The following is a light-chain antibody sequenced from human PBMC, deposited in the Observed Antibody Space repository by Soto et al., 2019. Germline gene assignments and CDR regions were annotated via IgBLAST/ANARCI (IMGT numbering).Light chain of an antibody. J-gene: IGKJ1*01. CDR1: QSVSSY. CDR3: QQRSTWPPWT. V-gene: IGKV3-11*01. CDR2: DAS. Sequence: EIVLTQSPATLSLSPGERATLSCRASQSVSSYLAWYQQKPGQAPRLLIYDASNRATGIPARFSGSGSGTDFALTISRLEDDDFAVYYSQQRSTWPPWTVGQGTKAEIK.